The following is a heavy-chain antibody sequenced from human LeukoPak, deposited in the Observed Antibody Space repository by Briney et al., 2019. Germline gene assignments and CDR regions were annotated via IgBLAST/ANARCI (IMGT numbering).Heavy chain of an antibody. V-gene: IGHV1-2*02. CDR1: GYTFTDHY. CDR2: IHPGRGDT. J-gene: IGHJ4*02. D-gene: IGHD3-22*01. Sequence: ASVKVSCKALGYTFTDHYFHWLRQAPGQGIEWMGWIHPGRGDTNIAQKFQGRVTMTRDTSISTAYMELSRLRSDDTAVYYCARDQDSSGYYAYWGQGTLVTVSS. CDR3: ARDQDSSGYYAY.